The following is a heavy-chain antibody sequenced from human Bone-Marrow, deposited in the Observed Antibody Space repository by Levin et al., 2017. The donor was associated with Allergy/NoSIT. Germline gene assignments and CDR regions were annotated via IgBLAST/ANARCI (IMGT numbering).Heavy chain of an antibody. Sequence: RSGGSLRLSCAASGFTFSDYYMGWVRQAPGKGLEWVSYISSDSTTRQYADSVKGRFTITRDNAKNSLYLQMNSLRAEDAAVYFCAREARYRYSDFWGQGTLVTVSS. CDR1: GFTFSDYY. V-gene: IGHV3-11*01. CDR3: AREARYRYSDF. D-gene: IGHD3-16*02. CDR2: ISSDSTTR. J-gene: IGHJ4*02.